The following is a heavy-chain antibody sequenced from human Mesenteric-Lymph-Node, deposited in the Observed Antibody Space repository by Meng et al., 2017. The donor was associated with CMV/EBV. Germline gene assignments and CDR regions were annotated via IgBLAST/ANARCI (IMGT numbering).Heavy chain of an antibody. J-gene: IGHJ6*02. D-gene: IGHD6-13*01. CDR1: GYSISSYYY. V-gene: IGHV4-38-2*02. Sequence: SETLSLTCTVSGYSISSYYYWGWFRQSPGKGLEWVGSIYHSGSTYYNPSLKSRVTISVETSKNQFSLKVSSVTAADTAVYYCARAPQPYDSSSWSYNYHGMDVWGQGTTVTVSS. CDR2: IYHSGST. CDR3: ARAPQPYDSSSWSYNYHGMDV.